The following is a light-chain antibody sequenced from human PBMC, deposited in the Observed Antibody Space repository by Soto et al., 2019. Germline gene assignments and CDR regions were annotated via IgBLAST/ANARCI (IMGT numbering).Light chain of an antibody. CDR1: SSDVGGHNY. Sequence: QSALTQPPSASGSPGQSVTISCTGTSSDVGGHNYVSWYQQYPGKAPKLMIYEVSKRPSGVPDRFSGSKSVNTASLTVAWLQAEDEADYYCSSYAGSTNLIFGGGTKLTVL. J-gene: IGLJ2*01. CDR3: SSYAGSTNLI. CDR2: EVS. V-gene: IGLV2-8*01.